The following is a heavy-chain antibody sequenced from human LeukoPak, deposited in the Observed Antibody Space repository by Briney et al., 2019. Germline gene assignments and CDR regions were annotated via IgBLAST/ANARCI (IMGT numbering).Heavy chain of an antibody. CDR2: IYPGDSDT. V-gene: IGHV5-51*01. D-gene: IGHD3-16*01. CDR3: ARHLARRDWFDP. J-gene: IGHJ5*02. Sequence: TGESLKISCKGSGHSFTSYWIGWVRQMPGKGLEWMGIIYPGDSDTRYSPSFQGQVTISADKSISTAYLQWSNLKASDTALYYCARHLARRDWFDPWGQASLVTVSS. CDR1: GHSFTSYW.